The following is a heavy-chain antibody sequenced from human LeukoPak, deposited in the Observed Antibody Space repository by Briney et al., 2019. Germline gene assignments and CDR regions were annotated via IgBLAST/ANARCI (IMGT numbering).Heavy chain of an antibody. V-gene: IGHV4-59*01. CDR1: GGSISTYY. D-gene: IGHD2-8*01. J-gene: IGHJ5*02. CDR3: ARGTNMMASRRFDP. Sequence: NPSETLSLTCTISGGSISTYYWSWIRQPPGKGLEWIGYIYYSGITKYNPSVKSRVTISVDTSKNQFSLKVSSVTAADTAVYYCARGTNMMASRRFDPWGRGTLVTVSS. CDR2: IYYSGIT.